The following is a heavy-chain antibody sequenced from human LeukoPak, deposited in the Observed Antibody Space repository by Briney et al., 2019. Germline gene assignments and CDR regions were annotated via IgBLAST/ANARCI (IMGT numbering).Heavy chain of an antibody. D-gene: IGHD2-2*01. J-gene: IGHJ4*02. CDR1: GFTFSSYG. CDR2: IRYDGSNK. V-gene: IGHV3-30*02. CDR3: AKDVSAGNAYCSSTSCRTTFDY. Sequence: GGSLRLSCAASGFTFSSYGMHWVRQAPGKGLEWVAFIRYDGSNKYYADSVKGRFTISRDNSKNTLYLQMNSLRAEETAVYYCAKDVSAGNAYCSSTSCRTTFDYWGQGTLVTVSS.